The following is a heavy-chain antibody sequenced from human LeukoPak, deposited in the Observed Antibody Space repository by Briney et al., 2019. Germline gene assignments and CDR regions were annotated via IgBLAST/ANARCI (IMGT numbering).Heavy chain of an antibody. Sequence: PGGSLRLSCAASGFTFSNYGMHWVRQAPGKGLEWVAVIWYDGNNKYYADPVKGRFTISRDNSKNTLYLQMNSLRGEDTAVYYCARESRNDAFDIWGQGTMVTVSS. CDR1: GFTFSNYG. V-gene: IGHV3-33*01. CDR2: IWYDGNNK. CDR3: ARESRNDAFDI. D-gene: IGHD5/OR15-5a*01. J-gene: IGHJ3*02.